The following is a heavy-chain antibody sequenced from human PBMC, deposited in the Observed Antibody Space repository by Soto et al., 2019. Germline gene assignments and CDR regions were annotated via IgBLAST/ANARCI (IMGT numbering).Heavy chain of an antibody. V-gene: IGHV5-51*01. CDR1: GYSFTSYW. D-gene: IGHD3-3*01. CDR3: ARGPGSPYYDFWSRYPKDYYYYGMDV. Sequence: XDSLKVSWKCSGYSFTSYWIGLVLQMPGKGLEWMGIIYPGDSDTRYSPSFQGQVTISADKSISTAYLQWSSLKASDTAMYYCARGPGSPYYDFWSRYPKDYYYYGMDVWGQGTTVTVSS. J-gene: IGHJ6*02. CDR2: IYPGDSDT.